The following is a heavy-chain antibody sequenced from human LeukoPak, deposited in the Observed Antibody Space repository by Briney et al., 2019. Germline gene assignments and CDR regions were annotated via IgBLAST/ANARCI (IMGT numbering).Heavy chain of an antibody. V-gene: IGHV7-4-1*02. D-gene: IGHD3-22*01. CDR2: INTNTGNP. J-gene: IGHJ6*02. Sequence: GASVKVSCKASGYTFTSYAMNWVRQAPGQGLERMGWINTNTGNPTYAQGFTGRFVFSLDTSVSTAYLQISSLKAEDTAVYYCARDHSAYYYDSSDYYYYGMDVWGQGTTVTVSS. CDR3: ARDHSAYYYDSSDYYYYGMDV. CDR1: GYTFTSYA.